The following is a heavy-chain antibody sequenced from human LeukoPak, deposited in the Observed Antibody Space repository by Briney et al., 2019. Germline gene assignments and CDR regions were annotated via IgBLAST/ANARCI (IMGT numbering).Heavy chain of an antibody. Sequence: GGSLRLSCAASGFTFSSYWMSWVRQAPGKGLEWVAHIKQDGSEKYYMDSVKGRFTIPRDNAKNSLYLQMNSLRAEDAAVYYCARVRYYDSSGYKYYFDYWGQGTLVTVSS. V-gene: IGHV3-7*01. D-gene: IGHD3-22*01. J-gene: IGHJ4*02. CDR3: ARVRYYDSSGYKYYFDY. CDR2: IKQDGSEK. CDR1: GFTFSSYW.